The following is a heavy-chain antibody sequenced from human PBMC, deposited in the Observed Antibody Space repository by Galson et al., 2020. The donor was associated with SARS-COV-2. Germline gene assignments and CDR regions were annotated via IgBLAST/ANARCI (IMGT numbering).Heavy chain of an antibody. D-gene: IGHD3-3*01. CDR1: GFTFSTFG. CDR2: ISASGGST. Sequence: GGSLRLSCAPSGFTFSTFGLSWVRQAPGKGLEWVSGISASGGSTYYADSVKGRFTISRDNSENTLYLQMSSLRAEDTAVYYCAKHHSTGGVAIFGVVITRNWYFDLWGRGTLVTVSS. J-gene: IGHJ2*01. CDR3: AKHHSTGGVAIFGVVITRNWYFDL. V-gene: IGHV3-23*01.